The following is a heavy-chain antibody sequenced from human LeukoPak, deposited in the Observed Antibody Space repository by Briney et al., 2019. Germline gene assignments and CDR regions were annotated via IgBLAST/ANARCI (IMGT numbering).Heavy chain of an antibody. CDR2: VDPEDGET. J-gene: IGHJ1*01. CDR3: ATVSYYYDSSGYQGYFQH. Sequence: AASVKVSCKVSGYTLTELSIHWVRQAPGKGLEWMGGVDPEDGETIYAQRFQGRVTMTEDTSTDPAYMELSSLRSEDAAVYYCATVSYYYDSSGYQGYFQHWGQGTLVTVSS. D-gene: IGHD3-22*01. V-gene: IGHV1-24*01. CDR1: GYTLTELS.